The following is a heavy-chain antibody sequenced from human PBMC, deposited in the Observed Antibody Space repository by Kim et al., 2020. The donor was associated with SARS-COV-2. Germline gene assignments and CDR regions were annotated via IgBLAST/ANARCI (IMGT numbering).Heavy chain of an antibody. D-gene: IGHD2-2*01. Sequence: GESLQISCKGSGYRFTSYWISWVRQMPGKGLEWMGRIDPSDSYTNYSPSFQGHVTISADKSISTAYLQWSSLKASDTAMYYCARGGGDHCSSTSCYVGAYYYGMDVWGQGTTVTVSS. CDR1: GYRFTSYW. V-gene: IGHV5-10-1*01. CDR3: ARGGGDHCSSTSCYVGAYYYGMDV. CDR2: IDPSDSYT. J-gene: IGHJ6*02.